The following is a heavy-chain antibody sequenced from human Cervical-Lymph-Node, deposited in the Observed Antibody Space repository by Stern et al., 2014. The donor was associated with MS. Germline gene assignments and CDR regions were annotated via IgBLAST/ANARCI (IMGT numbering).Heavy chain of an antibody. CDR2: ITSSSITK. D-gene: IGHD2/OR15-2a*01. V-gene: IGHV3-48*01. Sequence: VQLGQSGGGLVQPGGSLRLSCVGSGFHFTSYGMHWVRQAPGKGLEWLSYITSSSITKDYAGTVKGRFTISRDNAQSSLFLQMDGLRAEDTAVYYCARDVLPYLGPMDVWGRGTTVTVSS. J-gene: IGHJ6*02. CDR3: ARDVLPYLGPMDV. CDR1: GFHFTSYG.